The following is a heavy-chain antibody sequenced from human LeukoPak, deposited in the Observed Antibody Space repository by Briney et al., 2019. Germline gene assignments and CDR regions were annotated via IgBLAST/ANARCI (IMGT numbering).Heavy chain of an antibody. CDR2: IYTSGST. CDR3: AREASHDILTGYYYYYYYMDV. J-gene: IGHJ6*03. CDR1: GGSISSYY. V-gene: IGHV4-4*07. D-gene: IGHD3-9*01. Sequence: SETLSLTCTVSGGSISSYYWSWIRQPAGKGLEWIGRIYTSGSTNYNPSLKSRVTMSVDTSKNQFSLKLSSVTAADTAVYYCAREASHDILTGYYYYYYYMDVWGKGTTVTVSS.